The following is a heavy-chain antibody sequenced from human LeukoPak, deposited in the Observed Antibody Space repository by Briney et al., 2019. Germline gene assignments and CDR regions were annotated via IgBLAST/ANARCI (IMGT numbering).Heavy chain of an antibody. J-gene: IGHJ5*02. CDR2: IIPIFGTA. CDR1: GGTFSSYA. V-gene: IGHV1-69*06. Sequence: SVKVSCKASGGTFSSYAISWVRQAPGQGLEWMGGIIPIFGTANYAQKFQGRVTITADKSTSTAYMELSSLRSEDTAVYYCARELRHFDWLYNWFDPWGQGTLVIVSS. CDR3: ARELRHFDWLYNWFDP. D-gene: IGHD3-9*01.